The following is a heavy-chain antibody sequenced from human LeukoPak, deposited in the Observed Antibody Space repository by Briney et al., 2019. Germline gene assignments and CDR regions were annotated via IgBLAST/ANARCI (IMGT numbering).Heavy chain of an antibody. J-gene: IGHJ4*02. V-gene: IGHV3-23*01. D-gene: IGHD5-18*01. CDR3: AKEEGYIYGLLDY. CDR2: ISGSGSTT. CDR1: GFTFSSYA. Sequence: PGRSLRLSCAASGFTFSSYAMSWVRQAPGKGLEWVSSISGSGSTTYYADSVKGRFTISRDNSKNMLYLQMNSLRAEDAAVYYCAKEEGYIYGLLDYWGQGILVTVSS.